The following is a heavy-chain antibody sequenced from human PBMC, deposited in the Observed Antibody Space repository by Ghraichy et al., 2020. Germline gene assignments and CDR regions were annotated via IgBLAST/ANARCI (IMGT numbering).Heavy chain of an antibody. CDR3: TRKTGARYYFEY. CDR1: GGSFSGYY. CDR2: VNHSGNT. D-gene: IGHD7-27*01. J-gene: IGHJ4*02. V-gene: IGHV4-34*01. Sequence: SETLSLTCAVYGGSFSGYYWSWIRQPPGMGLEWIGDVNHSGNTNFNPSLKSRLTISVDTSKNQFSLKLTSVTAADTAVYYCTRKTGARYYFEYWGQGSLVTVSS.